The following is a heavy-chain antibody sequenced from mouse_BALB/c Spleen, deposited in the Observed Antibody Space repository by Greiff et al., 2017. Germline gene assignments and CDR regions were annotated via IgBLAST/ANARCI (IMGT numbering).Heavy chain of an antibody. D-gene: IGHD2-4*01. J-gene: IGHJ4*01. Sequence: VQLQQSGAELVKPGASVKLSCTASGFNIKDTYMHWVKQRPEQGLEWIGRIDPANGNTKYDPKFQGKATITADTSSNTAYLQLSSLTSEDTAVYYCARGTMRTTNAMDYWGQGTSVTVSS. CDR3: ARGTMRTTNAMDY. CDR2: IDPANGNT. CDR1: GFNIKDTY. V-gene: IGHV14-3*02.